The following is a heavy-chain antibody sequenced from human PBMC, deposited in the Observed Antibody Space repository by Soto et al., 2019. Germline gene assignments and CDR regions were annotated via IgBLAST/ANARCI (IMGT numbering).Heavy chain of an antibody. CDR1: GGSINSYY. Sequence: XETLSLTCTVSGGSINSYYWSWIRQPPGKGLEWIGHIYSSGSTNYNPSLKTRVTMSLDTSKNQFSLKLNSVSAADTAVYYCARHRVDYDSSGYYYYDYGMDVWGQGTTVTVSS. CDR3: ARHRVDYDSSGYYYYDYGMDV. J-gene: IGHJ6*02. V-gene: IGHV4-59*01. CDR2: IYSSGST. D-gene: IGHD3-22*01.